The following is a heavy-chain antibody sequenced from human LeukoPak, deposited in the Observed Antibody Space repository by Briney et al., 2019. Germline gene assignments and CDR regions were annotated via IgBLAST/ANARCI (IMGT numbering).Heavy chain of an antibody. V-gene: IGHV3-23*01. D-gene: IGHD3-10*01. CDR3: AKGAPRLWFGEKAEYYFDY. Sequence: GGSLRLSCAASGFTFSSYAMSWVRQAPGKGLEWVSAISGSGGSTYYADSVKGRFTISRDNSKNTLYLQMNSLRAEDTAVYYCAKGAPRLWFGEKAEYYFDYWGQGTLVTVSS. J-gene: IGHJ4*02. CDR2: ISGSGGST. CDR1: GFTFSSYA.